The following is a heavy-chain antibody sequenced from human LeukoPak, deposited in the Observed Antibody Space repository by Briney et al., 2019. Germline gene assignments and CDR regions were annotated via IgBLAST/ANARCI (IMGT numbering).Heavy chain of an antibody. CDR2: ICSSCTPI. V-gene: IGHV3-48*03. J-gene: IGHJ4*02. Sequence: GGSLTLSWPVSGFTVSSYEMDWVRQAPGNGMGLLSLICSSCTPIYAADSVRRRFTTSRDNAKNSMYLQMNSLRAEDTALYYCARESLNCGGGCYDYWGQGTLVTVSS. CDR3: ARESLNCGGGCYDY. CDR1: GFTVSSYE. D-gene: IGHD2-21*02.